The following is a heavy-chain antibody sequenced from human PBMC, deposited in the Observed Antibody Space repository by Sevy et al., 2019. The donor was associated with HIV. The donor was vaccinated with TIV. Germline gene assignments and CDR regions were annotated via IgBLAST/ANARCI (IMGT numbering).Heavy chain of an antibody. CDR2: ISYDGSNK. CDR1: GFTFSSYA. Sequence: GGYLRLSCAASGFTFSSYAMHWVRQAPGKGLEWVAVISYDGSNKYYADSVKGRFTISRDNSKNTLYLQMNSLRAEDTAVYYCTRDPSSGYCTTSVSPSGGMDVWGQGTLVTVSS. CDR3: TRDPSSGYCTTSVSPSGGMDV. J-gene: IGHJ6*02. D-gene: IGHD2-8*01. V-gene: IGHV3-30-3*01.